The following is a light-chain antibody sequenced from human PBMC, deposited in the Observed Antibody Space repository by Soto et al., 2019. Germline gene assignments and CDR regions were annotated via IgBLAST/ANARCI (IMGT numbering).Light chain of an antibody. CDR1: QSVSNN. CDR2: YAS. J-gene: IGKJ5*01. V-gene: IGKV3-15*01. Sequence: EIMMTQSPATLSVSPGERATLSCRASQSVSNNVAWSQQKPGQAPRLLIYYASTRATGIPARFSGSGSGTEFTLTISSLQSEDFALYYCQQYNNWPPSTFGQGTRLEIK. CDR3: QQYNNWPPST.